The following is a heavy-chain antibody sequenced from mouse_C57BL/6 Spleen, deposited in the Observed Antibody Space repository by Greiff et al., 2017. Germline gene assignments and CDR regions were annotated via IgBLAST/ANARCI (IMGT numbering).Heavy chain of an antibody. J-gene: IGHJ4*01. V-gene: IGHV1-69*01. CDR3: ARSSITTVVARAMDY. Sequence: VQLQQPGAELVMPGASVKLSCKASGYTFTSYWMHWVKQRPGQGLEWIGEIDPSDSYTNYNQKFKGKSTLTVDKSSSTAYMQLSSLTSEDSAVYFCARSSITTVVARAMDYWGQGTSVTVSS. D-gene: IGHD1-1*01. CDR1: GYTFTSYW. CDR2: IDPSDSYT.